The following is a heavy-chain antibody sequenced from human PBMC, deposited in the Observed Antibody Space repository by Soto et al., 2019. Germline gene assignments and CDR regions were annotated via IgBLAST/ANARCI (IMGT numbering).Heavy chain of an antibody. Sequence: QVQLVQSGAAVKKPGASVKVSCKASGYTFTSYGISWVRQAPGQGLEWMGWISAYNGNTNYAQKLQGRVTMTTDTSTSTAYMELRSLRSDDTAVYYCARDRELLWFGEPRFDYWGQGTLVTVSS. CDR3: ARDRELLWFGEPRFDY. D-gene: IGHD3-10*01. CDR2: ISAYNGNT. CDR1: GYTFTSYG. V-gene: IGHV1-18*01. J-gene: IGHJ4*02.